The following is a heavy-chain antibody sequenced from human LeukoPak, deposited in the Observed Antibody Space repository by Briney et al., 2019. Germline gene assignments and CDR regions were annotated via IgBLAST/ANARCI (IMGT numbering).Heavy chain of an antibody. CDR3: ARVIFVAAAFDY. CDR1: GYTFTGYY. CDR2: INPNSGGT. Sequence: ASVKVSCKASGYTFTGYYMHWVRQAPGQGLEWMGWINPNSGGTNYAQEFQGRVTMTRDTSISTAYMELSRLRSDDTAVYYCARVIFVAAAFDYWGQGTLVTVSS. J-gene: IGHJ4*02. D-gene: IGHD6-19*01. V-gene: IGHV1-2*02.